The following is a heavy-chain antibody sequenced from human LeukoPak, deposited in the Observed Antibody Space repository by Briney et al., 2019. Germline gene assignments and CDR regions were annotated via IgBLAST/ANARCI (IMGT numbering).Heavy chain of an antibody. CDR3: ARDRVDCSSISCLENFDY. Sequence: GASVKVSCKASGYTFTGYYMHWVRQAPGQGLEWMGWINPNSGGTNYAQKLQGRVTMTTDTSTNTAYMELRSLRSDDTAVYYCARDRVDCSSISCLENFDYWGQGTLVTVSS. J-gene: IGHJ4*02. V-gene: IGHV1-2*02. D-gene: IGHD2-2*01. CDR2: INPNSGGT. CDR1: GYTFTGYY.